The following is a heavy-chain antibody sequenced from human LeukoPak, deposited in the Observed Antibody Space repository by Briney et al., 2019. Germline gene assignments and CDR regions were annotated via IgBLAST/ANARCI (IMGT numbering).Heavy chain of an antibody. CDR3: AKVGSGIGGATY. V-gene: IGHV3-23*01. D-gene: IGHD1-26*01. J-gene: IGHJ4*02. Sequence: GGSLRLSCAASGFTFSSYAMSWVRQAPGKGLEWVSVISVSGGGTYYADSVKGRFTISRDNSKNTLYLQMNSLRAEDTAVYYCAKVGSGIGGATYWGQGTLVTVSS. CDR1: GFTFSSYA. CDR2: ISVSGGGT.